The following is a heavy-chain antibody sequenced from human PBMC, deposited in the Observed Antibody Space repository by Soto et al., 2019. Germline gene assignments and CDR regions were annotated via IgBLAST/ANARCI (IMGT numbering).Heavy chain of an antibody. V-gene: IGHV3-33*01. CDR1: GFIFSRCD. J-gene: IGHJ6*02. D-gene: IGHD3-3*01. Sequence: FLRLSFPAPGFIFSRCDLQWVRLALGTGLEREAAIGYEGSNKYYADSVKGRFTISRDNSKSTLYLQMNSRRAEDTTVYYCARAYEFWSGRLGGMGVWGQGTTVTFSS. CDR3: ARAYEFWSGRLGGMGV. CDR2: IGYEGSNK.